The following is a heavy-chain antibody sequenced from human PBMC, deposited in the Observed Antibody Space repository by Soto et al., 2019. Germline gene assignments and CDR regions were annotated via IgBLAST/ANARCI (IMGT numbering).Heavy chain of an antibody. Sequence: EVQLVESGGGLVQPGGSLRLSCAASGFTFSSYWMSWVRQAPGKGLEWVANIKQDGSEKYYVDSVKGRFTISRDNAKNSLYVQRNSLRAEDTAVYYCARGGYSYGYRQLPLRPRGFGYWGQGTLVTVSS. CDR1: GFTFSSYW. J-gene: IGHJ4*02. V-gene: IGHV3-7*04. CDR3: ARGGYSYGYRQLPLRPRGFGY. CDR2: IKQDGSEK. D-gene: IGHD5-18*01.